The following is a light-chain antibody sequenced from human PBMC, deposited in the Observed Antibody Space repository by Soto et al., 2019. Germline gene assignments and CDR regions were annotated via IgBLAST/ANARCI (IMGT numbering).Light chain of an antibody. V-gene: IGKV3-11*01. Sequence: EIVLTQSPATLSLSPGKRATLSCRASQSVNTYLAWYQQNPGQAPRLLIHDASNRATGIPARFSGSGSGTDFTLTISSLEPEDFAVYYCQQRSNWPSITFGQGTRLEIK. CDR2: DAS. CDR3: QQRSNWPSIT. CDR1: QSVNTY. J-gene: IGKJ5*01.